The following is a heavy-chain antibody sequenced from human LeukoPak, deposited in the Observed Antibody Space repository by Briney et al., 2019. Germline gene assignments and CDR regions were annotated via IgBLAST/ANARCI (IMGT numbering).Heavy chain of an antibody. Sequence: GASVKVSCKASGYTFTSYDINWVRQATGQGLEWMGWMNPNSGNTGYAQKFQGRVTMTRNTSISTAYMELSSLRSEDTAVYYCARDYGYSGRHPPRYWGQGTLVTVSS. CDR3: ARDYGYSGRHPPRY. J-gene: IGHJ4*02. D-gene: IGHD1-26*01. CDR2: MNPNSGNT. V-gene: IGHV1-8*01. CDR1: GYTFTSYD.